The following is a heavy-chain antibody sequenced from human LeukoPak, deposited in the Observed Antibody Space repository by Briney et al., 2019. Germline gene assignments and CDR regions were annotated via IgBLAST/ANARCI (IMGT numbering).Heavy chain of an antibody. CDR3: ARDIVVVPSTTLGGY. D-gene: IGHD2-2*01. V-gene: IGHV1-69*13. Sequence: ASVKVSCKASGGTFSSYAISWVRQAPGQGLEWMGGIIPIFGTANYAQKFQGRVTITADESTSTAYMELSSLRSEDTAVYYCARDIVVVPSTTLGGYWGQGTLVTVSS. CDR2: IIPIFGTA. CDR1: GGTFSSYA. J-gene: IGHJ4*02.